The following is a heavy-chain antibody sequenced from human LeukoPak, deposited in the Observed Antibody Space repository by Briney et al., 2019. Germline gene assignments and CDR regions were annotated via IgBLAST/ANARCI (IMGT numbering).Heavy chain of an antibody. D-gene: IGHD3-16*02. CDR1: GYTFTGYY. CDR2: IHPSTGNP. CDR3: ARAFQSLGGLSLPDY. Sequence: ASVKVSCKASGYTFTGYYMHWVRQAPGQGLEWMGWIHPSTGNPTYAQGFTGRFVFSLDTSASTTYLQISSLKAEDTAVYYCARAFQSLGGLSLPDYWGQGTLVTVSS. J-gene: IGHJ4*02. V-gene: IGHV7-4-1*02.